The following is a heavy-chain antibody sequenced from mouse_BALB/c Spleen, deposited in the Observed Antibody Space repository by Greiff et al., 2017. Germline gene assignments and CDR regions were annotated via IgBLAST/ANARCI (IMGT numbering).Heavy chain of an antibody. CDR3: TRSEYGNYEGY. D-gene: IGHD2-1*01. CDR1: GYTFTSYW. J-gene: IGHJ2*01. CDR2: IYPSDSYT. Sequence: QVQLQQPGAELVRPGASVKLSCKASGYTFTSYWINWVKQRPGQGLEWIGNIYPSDSYTNYNQKFKDKATLTVDKSSSTAYMQLSSPTSEDSAVYYCTRSEYGNYEGYWGRGTTLTVSS. V-gene: IGHV1-69*02.